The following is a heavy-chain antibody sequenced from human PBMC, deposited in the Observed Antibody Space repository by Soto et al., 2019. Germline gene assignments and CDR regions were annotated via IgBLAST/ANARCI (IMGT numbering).Heavy chain of an antibody. J-gene: IGHJ4*02. CDR2: VSHTGFS. D-gene: IGHD2-8*02. CDR1: GFSISGDNW. Sequence: HVQLRESGPGLVKPSDTLSLTCAVSGFSISGDNWWGWIRQAPGKGLEWIGYVSHTGFSHYNPSLESRVTMSVDTSKNLFSLKLTSVTAVDTAVYYCVKKTGGYRPFDDWGQGTLVIVSS. CDR3: VKKTGGYRPFDD. V-gene: IGHV4-28*01.